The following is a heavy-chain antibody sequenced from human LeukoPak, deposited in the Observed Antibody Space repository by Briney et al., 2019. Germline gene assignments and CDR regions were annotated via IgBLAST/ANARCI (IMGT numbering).Heavy chain of an antibody. CDR1: GFTFDDYA. CDR3: AKAMGHYYYYYGMDV. V-gene: IGHV3-9*01. Sequence: GGSLRLSCAASGFTFDDYAMHWVRQAPGKGLEWVSGISCNSGSIGYADSVKGRFTISRDNAKNSLYLQMNSLRAEDTALYYCAKAMGHYYYYYGMDVWGQGTTVTVSS. CDR2: ISCNSGSI. J-gene: IGHJ6*02. D-gene: IGHD2-8*01.